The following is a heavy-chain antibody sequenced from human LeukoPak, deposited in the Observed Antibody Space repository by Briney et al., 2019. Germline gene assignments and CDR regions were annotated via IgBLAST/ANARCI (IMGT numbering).Heavy chain of an antibody. J-gene: IGHJ3*02. CDR2: IYSSGST. CDR1: GFTVSSNY. Sequence: GGSLRLSCAASGFTVSSNYMNWVRQAPGKGLEWASVIYSSGSTYYADSVKGRFTISRDNSKNTLYLQMNSLRAEEMAVYYCARDQAAMVSDAFDIWGQGTMVTVSS. D-gene: IGHD5-18*01. V-gene: IGHV3-66*01. CDR3: ARDQAAMVSDAFDI.